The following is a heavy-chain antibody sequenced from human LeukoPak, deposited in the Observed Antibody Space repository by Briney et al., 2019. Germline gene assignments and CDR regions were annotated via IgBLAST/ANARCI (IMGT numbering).Heavy chain of an antibody. CDR2: INPNSGGT. CDR1: GYTFTDYY. CDR3: ARVTGVLTSYYLFAY. D-gene: IGHD3-9*01. J-gene: IGHJ4*02. V-gene: IGHV1-2*06. Sequence: ASVKVSCKASGYTFTDYYIHWVQQAPGQGLEWMGRINPNSGGTNYAQKFQGRVTMTRDTSISTAYMEMSSLRSDDTAVYYCARVTGVLTSYYLFAYWGQGTLVTVSS.